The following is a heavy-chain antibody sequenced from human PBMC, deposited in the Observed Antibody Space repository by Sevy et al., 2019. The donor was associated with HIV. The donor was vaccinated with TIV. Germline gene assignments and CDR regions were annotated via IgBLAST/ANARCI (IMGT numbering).Heavy chain of an antibody. V-gene: IGHV3-49*03. CDR3: TRATHYNDSGSYYGMDV. D-gene: IGHD3-10*01. Sequence: GGSLRLSCRTSGFNLGDYVMIWFRQAPGKGLDWVGFIRGKAYGETTEYAASVKGRVTISRDESKGIAYLKMNSLKIEDTARYYCTRATHYNDSGSYYGMDVWGQGTTVTVSS. J-gene: IGHJ6*02. CDR2: IRGKAYGETT. CDR1: GFNLGDYV.